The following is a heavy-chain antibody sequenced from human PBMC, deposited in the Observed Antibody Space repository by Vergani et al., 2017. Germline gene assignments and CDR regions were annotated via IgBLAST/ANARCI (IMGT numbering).Heavy chain of an antibody. Sequence: QVQLVQSGAEVKKPGASVKVSCKVSGYTLTELSVHWVRQAPGKGLEWMGGFDPEDGETIYAQKFQGRVTMTEDTSTDTAYMELSSLRSEDTAVYYCATWTRCYYDSSGYLQCLDHWGQGTLVTVSS. CDR3: ATWTRCYYDSSGYLQCLDH. CDR2: FDPEDGET. CDR1: GYTLTELS. D-gene: IGHD3-22*01. J-gene: IGHJ4*02. V-gene: IGHV1-24*01.